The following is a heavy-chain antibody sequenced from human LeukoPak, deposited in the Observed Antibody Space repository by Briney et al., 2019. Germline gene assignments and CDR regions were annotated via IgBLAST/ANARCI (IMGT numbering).Heavy chain of an antibody. J-gene: IGHJ5*02. CDR3: ARGLRYCSTTSCSPGIRFDP. Sequence: PSETLSLICAVYGGSFSVYYWSWIRQPPGKGLECSGEINHSGSTNYNPSLKSRATISVDTYKNQFSLKLSSVTAADTAVYYCARGLRYCSTTSCSPGIRFDPWGQGTLVTVSS. CDR1: GGSFSVYY. CDR2: INHSGST. D-gene: IGHD2-2*01. V-gene: IGHV4-34*01.